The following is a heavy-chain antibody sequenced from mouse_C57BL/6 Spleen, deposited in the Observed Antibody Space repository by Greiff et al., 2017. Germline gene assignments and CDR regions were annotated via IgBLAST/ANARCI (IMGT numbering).Heavy chain of an antibody. V-gene: IGHV14-1*01. CDR3: TTYYGSSLYYFDY. CDR2: IDPEDGDT. D-gene: IGHD1-1*01. CDR1: GFNIKDYY. J-gene: IGHJ2*01. Sequence: VQLQQSGAELVRPGASVKLSCTASGFNIKDYYMHWVKQRPEQGLEWIGRIDPEDGDTEYAPKFQGKATMTAYTSSNTAYLQLSSLTSEDTAVYYCTTYYGSSLYYFDYWGQGTTLTVSS.